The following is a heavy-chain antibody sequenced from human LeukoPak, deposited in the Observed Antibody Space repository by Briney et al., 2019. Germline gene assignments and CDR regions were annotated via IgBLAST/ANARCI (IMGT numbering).Heavy chain of an antibody. CDR2: IYYSGST. V-gene: IGHV4-61*01. CDR1: GGSVGSASYY. Sequence: SETLSLTCTVSGGSVGSASYYWSWIRQPPGKGLEWIGFIYYSGSTNYNPSLKSRVTISVDTSKDQFSLKLTSVTAADTAVYYCAREVFGGSVDFDYWGQGTLVTVSS. CDR3: AREVFGGSVDFDY. J-gene: IGHJ4*02. D-gene: IGHD2-15*01.